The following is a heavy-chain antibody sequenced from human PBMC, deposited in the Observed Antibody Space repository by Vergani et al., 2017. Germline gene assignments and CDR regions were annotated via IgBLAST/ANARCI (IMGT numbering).Heavy chain of an antibody. CDR3: ARGPTVATKNWFDP. Sequence: QVQLQQSGPGLVKPSQTLSLTCAISGDSVSSNSAAWNWIRQSPSGGLEWLGRTYYRSKWYNDYAVSVKSRITINPDTSKNQFSLQPNSVTPEDTAVYYCARGPTVATKNWFDPWGQGTLVTVSS. D-gene: IGHD4-11*01. V-gene: IGHV6-1*01. CDR1: GDSVSSNSAA. J-gene: IGHJ5*02. CDR2: TYYRSKWYN.